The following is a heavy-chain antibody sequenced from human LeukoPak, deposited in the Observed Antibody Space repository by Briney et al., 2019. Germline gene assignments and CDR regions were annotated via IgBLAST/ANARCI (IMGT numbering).Heavy chain of an antibody. J-gene: IGHJ3*02. CDR2: INHSGST. D-gene: IGHD4-11*01. CDR3: ARDTARTTVTNPSAFDI. V-gene: IGHV4-34*01. Sequence: GSLRLSCAASGFTFSSYAMSWVRQPPGKGLEWIGEINHSGSTNYNPSLKSRVTISVDTSKNQFSLKLSSVTAADTAVYYCARDTARTTVTNPSAFDIWGQGTMVTVSS. CDR1: GFTFSSYA.